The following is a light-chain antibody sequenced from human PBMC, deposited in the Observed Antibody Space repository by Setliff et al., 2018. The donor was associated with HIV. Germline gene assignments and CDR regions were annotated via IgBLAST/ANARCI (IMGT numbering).Light chain of an antibody. Sequence: QSALTQPRSVSGSPGQSVTISCTGTSSDVGGYDYVSWFQQPPGKAPLLIIYDVTKRPSGVPDRFSGSRSGNTASLTISGLQADDEASYYCCSYAASQTSYGFGTGTKVTVL. CDR3: CSYAASQTSYG. CDR1: SSDVGGYDY. V-gene: IGLV2-11*01. CDR2: DVT. J-gene: IGLJ1*01.